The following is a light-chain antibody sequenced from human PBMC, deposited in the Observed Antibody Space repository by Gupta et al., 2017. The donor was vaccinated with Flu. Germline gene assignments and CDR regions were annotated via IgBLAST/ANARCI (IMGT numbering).Light chain of an antibody. CDR3: QQRSNWPLA. CDR2: DAS. J-gene: IGKJ4*01. CDR1: QSVSSY. V-gene: IGKV3-11*01. Sequence: EIVLTQSPATLSLSPGERATLSCSASQSVSSYLAWYQQKPGQAPRLFIYDASNRATGIPARFGGSGSGTDFTLAISGLEAEDFAVYGCQQRSNWPLAFGGGTKVEIK.